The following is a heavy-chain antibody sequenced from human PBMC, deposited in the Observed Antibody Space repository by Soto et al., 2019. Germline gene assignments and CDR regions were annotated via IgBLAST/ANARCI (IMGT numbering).Heavy chain of an antibody. CDR3: VRGVEGDN. J-gene: IGHJ4*02. V-gene: IGHV3-74*01. D-gene: IGHD2-15*01. CDR1: GLTFSSYW. CDR2: IDSDGSRT. Sequence: EVQLVESGGDLVQPGGSLRLSCAVSGLTFSSYWMHWVRQAPGKGLEWVSRIDSDGSRTNYADSVKGRFTISRDNAKNKLYLQMNSLRADDTAVDYCVRGVEGDNWCQGTLVIVSS.